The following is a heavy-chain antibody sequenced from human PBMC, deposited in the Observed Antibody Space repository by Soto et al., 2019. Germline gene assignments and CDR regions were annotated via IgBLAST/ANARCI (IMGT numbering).Heavy chain of an antibody. V-gene: IGHV1-69*12. CDR3: ARDRKVAGPNPYYYYGMDV. Sequence: QVQLVQSGAEVKKPGSSVKVSCKASGGTFSSYAISWVRQAPGQGLEWMGGIIPIFGTANYAQKFQGRVTITADESTSTAYMELSSLRSEDTAVYYCARDRKVAGPNPYYYYGMDVWGQGTTVTVSS. J-gene: IGHJ6*02. CDR1: GGTFSSYA. D-gene: IGHD6-19*01. CDR2: IIPIFGTA.